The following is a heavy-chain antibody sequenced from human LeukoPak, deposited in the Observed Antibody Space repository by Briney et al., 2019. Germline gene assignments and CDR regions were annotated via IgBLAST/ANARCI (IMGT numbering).Heavy chain of an antibody. Sequence: ASVKVSCKVSGYTLTELSMHWVRQAPGKGLEWMGGFDPEDGETIYAQKFQGRVTMTEDTSTDTAYMEMSSLRSEDTAVYYCATPGLEINYDTLTGPLDYWGQGTLVTVSS. V-gene: IGHV1-24*01. CDR1: GYTLTELS. D-gene: IGHD3-9*01. CDR2: FDPEDGET. J-gene: IGHJ4*02. CDR3: ATPGLEINYDTLTGPLDY.